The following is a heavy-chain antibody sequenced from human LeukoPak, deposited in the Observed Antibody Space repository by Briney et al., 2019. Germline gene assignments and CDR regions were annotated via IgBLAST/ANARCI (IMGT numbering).Heavy chain of an antibody. V-gene: IGHV1-69*13. CDR1: GGTFISYA. CDR3: TTDGYSGFRRDYYGMDV. CDR2: IIPIFGTA. J-gene: IGHJ6*02. D-gene: IGHD5-12*01. Sequence: GASVKVSCKASGGTFISYAISWVRQAPGQGLEWVGGIIPIFGTANYAQKFQGRVTITADESTSTAYMELSSLRSEDTAVYYCTTDGYSGFRRDYYGMDVWGQGTTVTVSS.